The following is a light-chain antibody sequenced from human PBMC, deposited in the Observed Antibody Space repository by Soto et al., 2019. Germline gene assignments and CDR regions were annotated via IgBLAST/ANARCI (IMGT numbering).Light chain of an antibody. J-gene: IGLJ1*01. V-gene: IGLV2-11*01. Sequence: QSVLTQPRSVSGSRGQSVTISCTGTSSDVGGYNYVSWYQQHPGTAPKLMIYDVSMRPSGVPDRFSGSKSGNTASLTISGLPAEDEADYYCCSYAGSYTFYVFGTGTKLTVL. CDR2: DVS. CDR1: SSDVGGYNY. CDR3: CSYAGSYTFYV.